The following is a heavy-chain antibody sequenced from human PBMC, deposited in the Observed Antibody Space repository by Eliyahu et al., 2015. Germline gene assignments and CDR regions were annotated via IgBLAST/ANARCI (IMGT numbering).Heavy chain of an antibody. CDR1: GGSFSXYY. CDR2: INHSGST. Sequence: QVQLQQWGAGLLKPSETLSLTCAVXGGSFSXYYWSWIRQPPGKGLEWIGEINHSGSTNYNPSLKSRVTISVDTSKNQFSLKLSSVTAADTAVYYCARGRDVARYYYYYGMDVWGQGTTVTVSS. CDR3: ARGRDVARYYYYYGMDV. V-gene: IGHV4-34*01. J-gene: IGHJ6*02. D-gene: IGHD5-12*01.